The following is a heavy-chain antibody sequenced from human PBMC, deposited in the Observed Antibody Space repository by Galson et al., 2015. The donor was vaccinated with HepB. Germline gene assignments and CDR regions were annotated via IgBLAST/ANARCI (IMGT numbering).Heavy chain of an antibody. Sequence: SLRLSCAASGFTFSSYGMHWVRQAPGKGLEWVAVISYDGSNKYYADSVKGRFTISRDNSKNTLYLQMNSLRAEDTAVYYCAKDRTGGMDIVVVPAAVWGQGTLVTVSS. V-gene: IGHV3-30*18. J-gene: IGHJ4*02. CDR1: GFTFSSYG. CDR3: AKDRTGGMDIVVVPAAV. CDR2: ISYDGSNK. D-gene: IGHD2-2*03.